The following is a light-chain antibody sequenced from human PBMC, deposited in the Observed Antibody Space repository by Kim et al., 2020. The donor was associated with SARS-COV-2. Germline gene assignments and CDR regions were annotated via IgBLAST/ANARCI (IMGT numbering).Light chain of an antibody. CDR1: QRVSS. Sequence: SLHPGERATLSCRASQRVSSIAWYQQKPGQAPSLLIYGAFTRATGIPDRFSGSGSGTDFTLTISRLEPEDFAVYFCQQHGSSPITFGQGTRLEIK. CDR2: GAF. CDR3: QQHGSSPIT. J-gene: IGKJ5*01. V-gene: IGKV3-20*01.